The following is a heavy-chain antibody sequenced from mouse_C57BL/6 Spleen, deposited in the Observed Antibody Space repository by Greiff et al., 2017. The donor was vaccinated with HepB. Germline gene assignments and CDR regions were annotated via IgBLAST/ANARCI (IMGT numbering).Heavy chain of an antibody. CDR1: GYTFTSYW. CDR3: ARDPHYYYGSSYWYFDV. V-gene: IGHV1-59*01. D-gene: IGHD1-1*01. Sequence: QVQLQQPGAELVRPGTSVKLSCKASGYTFTSYWMHWVKQRPGQGLEWIGVIDPSDSYTNYNQKFKGKATLTVDTSSSTAYMQLSSLTSADSAVYYCARDPHYYYGSSYWYFDVWGTGTTVTVSS. J-gene: IGHJ1*03. CDR2: IDPSDSYT.